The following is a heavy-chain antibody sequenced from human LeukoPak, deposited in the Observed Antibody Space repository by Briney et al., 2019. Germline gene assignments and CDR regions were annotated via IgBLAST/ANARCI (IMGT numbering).Heavy chain of an antibody. CDR3: ARDPRRSSSYNLPFDY. CDR2: ISAYNGNT. V-gene: IGHV1-18*01. Sequence: GASVKVSCKASGYTFTSYGISWVRQAPGQGLEWMGWISAYNGNTNYAQKLQGRVTMTADTSMSTAYMELRSLRSDDTAVYYCARDPRRSSSYNLPFDYWGQGTLVTVSS. J-gene: IGHJ4*02. D-gene: IGHD6-13*01. CDR1: GYTFTSYG.